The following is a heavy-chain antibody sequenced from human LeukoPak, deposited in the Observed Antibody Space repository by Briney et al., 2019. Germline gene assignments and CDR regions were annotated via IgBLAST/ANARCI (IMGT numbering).Heavy chain of an antibody. CDR2: IYTSGST. CDR3: AREGFRYCDSGNDCYSGFDS. V-gene: IGHV4-61*02. D-gene: IGHD3-22*01. CDR1: GGSISSGSYY. J-gene: IGHJ4*02. Sequence: PSQTLSLTCTVSGGSISSGSYYWSWIRQPAGTGLEWIGRIYTSGSTNYNPSLKSRVTMSADTSKNQFSLDLKSVTAADTAMFYCAREGFRYCDSGNDCYSGFDSWGQGTLVTVSS.